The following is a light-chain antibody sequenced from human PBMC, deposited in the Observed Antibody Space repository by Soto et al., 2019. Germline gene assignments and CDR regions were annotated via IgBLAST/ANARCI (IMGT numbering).Light chain of an antibody. CDR3: QQYGSSPRT. CDR1: QSVSSSY. V-gene: IGKV3-20*01. Sequence: EIVLTQSPGTLSLSPGERATLSCRASQSVSSSYLAWYQQKLGQAPRLLIYGASSRATGIPDRFSGSGSGTDFTLTISRLDPEDFAVYFCQQYGSSPRTFGQGTKV. J-gene: IGKJ1*01. CDR2: GAS.